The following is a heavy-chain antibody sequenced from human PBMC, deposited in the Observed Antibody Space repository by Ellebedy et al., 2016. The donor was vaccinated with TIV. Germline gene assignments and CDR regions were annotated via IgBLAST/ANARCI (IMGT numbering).Heavy chain of an antibody. CDR2: ISGSGGST. J-gene: IGHJ4*02. Sequence: GESLKISXAGSGFTFSTYAMSWVRQAPGKGLEWVSAISGSGGSTYYADSVKGRFTISRDNSKNTLYLQMNSLRAEDTAVYYCAKEGVTATDYWGQGTLVTVSS. V-gene: IGHV3-23*01. CDR1: GFTFSTYA. D-gene: IGHD5-18*01. CDR3: AKEGVTATDY.